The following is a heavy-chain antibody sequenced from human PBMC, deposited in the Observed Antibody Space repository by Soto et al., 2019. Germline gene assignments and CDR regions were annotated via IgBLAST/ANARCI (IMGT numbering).Heavy chain of an antibody. D-gene: IGHD2-2*01. CDR1: GFTSSSYA. J-gene: IGHJ6*04. CDR2: MSGGGGIT. CDR3: AKGYCSSSSCSSDV. Sequence: GESLKISCAASGFTSSSYAMSWVRQAPGKGLEWVSVMSGGGGITYYADSVKGRFTISRDNSKNTLYLQMNSLRAEDTAVYYCAKGYCSSSSCSSDVWGKGTTVTVSS. V-gene: IGHV3-23*01.